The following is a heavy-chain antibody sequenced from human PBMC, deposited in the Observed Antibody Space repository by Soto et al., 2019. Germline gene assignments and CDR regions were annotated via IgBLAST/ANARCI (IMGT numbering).Heavy chain of an antibody. D-gene: IGHD3-16*01. CDR2: INPNSGGT. CDR1: GYTFTGYY. J-gene: IGHJ3*02. CDR3: ARVLRGLSANDAFDI. V-gene: IGHV1-2*04. Sequence: ASVKVSCKASGYTFTGYYMHWVRQAPGQGLEWMGWINPNSGGTNYAQKFQGWVTMTRDTSISTAYMELSRLRSDDTAVYYCARVLRGLSANDAFDIWGQGTMVTVSS.